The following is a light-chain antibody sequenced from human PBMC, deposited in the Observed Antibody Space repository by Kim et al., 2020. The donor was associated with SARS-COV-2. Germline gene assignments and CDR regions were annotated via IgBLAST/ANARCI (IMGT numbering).Light chain of an antibody. J-gene: IGLJ2*01. V-gene: IGLV3-19*01. Sequence: DLGQTVRITCQGDSLRSYYASWYQQKPEQAPVLVIYGKNNRPSGIPDRFSGSSSGNTASLTITGAQAEDEADYYCNSRDSSGNHLVFGGGTKLTVL. CDR2: GKN. CDR3: NSRDSSGNHLV. CDR1: SLRSYY.